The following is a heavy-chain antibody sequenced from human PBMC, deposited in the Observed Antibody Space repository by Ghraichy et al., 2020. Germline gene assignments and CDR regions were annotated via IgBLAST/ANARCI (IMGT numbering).Heavy chain of an antibody. CDR3: ARHNGRGVVVAATPYYYYYGMDV. CDR1: GGSFSGYY. Sequence: SETLSLTCAVYGGSFSGYYWSWIRQPPGKGLEWIGEINHSGSTNYNPSLKSRVTISVDTSKNQFSLKLSSVTAADTAVYYCARHNGRGVVVAATPYYYYYGMDVWGQGTTVTVSS. V-gene: IGHV4-34*01. J-gene: IGHJ6*02. CDR2: INHSGST. D-gene: IGHD2-15*01.